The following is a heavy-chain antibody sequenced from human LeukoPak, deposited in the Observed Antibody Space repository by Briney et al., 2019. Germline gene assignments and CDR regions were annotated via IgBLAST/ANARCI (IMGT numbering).Heavy chain of an antibody. Sequence: PSETLSLTCTVSGGSITSYYWVWIRQPPGKGLEYIGYIYYTGSTNSNPSLKSRVTISLDMSKNQFSLKLNSVTAADTAMYYCASSYFYDGPRYFDYWGLGTLVTVSS. V-gene: IGHV4-59*08. D-gene: IGHD3-22*01. CDR2: IYYTGST. J-gene: IGHJ4*02. CDR1: GGSITSYY. CDR3: ASSYFYDGPRYFDY.